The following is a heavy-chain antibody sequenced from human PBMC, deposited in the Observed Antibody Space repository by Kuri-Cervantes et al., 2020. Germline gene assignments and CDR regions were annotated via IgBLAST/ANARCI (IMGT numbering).Heavy chain of an antibody. J-gene: IGHJ4*02. Sequence: GESLKISCAASGFTLSSYWMSWVRQAPGKGLEWVANINQDGSKKYYVDSVMGRFTISRDNAKNSLYLQMNSLRAEDTAVYYCARAIGDYAAYWGQGTLVTVSS. V-gene: IGHV3-7*01. CDR3: ARAIGDYAAY. CDR2: INQDGSKK. D-gene: IGHD4-17*01. CDR1: GFTLSSYW.